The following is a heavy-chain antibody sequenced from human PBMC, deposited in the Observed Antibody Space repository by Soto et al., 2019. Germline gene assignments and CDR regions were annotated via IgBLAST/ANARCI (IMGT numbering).Heavy chain of an antibody. Sequence: QVQLVESGGGVVQPGRSLRLSCAASGFTFSNYGMHWVRQAPGKGLEWVAVIWYDGNEKYYVDSVEGRFTTSSDNSKNTLYLQMNRLRAEDTAVYYCARRGVGNIWNLHYWGPGTLVTVSS. CDR2: IWYDGNEK. V-gene: IGHV3-33*01. J-gene: IGHJ4*02. CDR1: GFTFSNYG. D-gene: IGHD3-10*01. CDR3: ARRGVGNIWNLHY.